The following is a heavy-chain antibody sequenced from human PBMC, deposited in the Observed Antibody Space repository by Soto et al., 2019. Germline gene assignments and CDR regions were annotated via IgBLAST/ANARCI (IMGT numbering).Heavy chain of an antibody. CDR1: GDSVTSHY. D-gene: IGHD4-17*01. J-gene: IGHJ4*02. CDR2: MYYSGST. V-gene: IGHV4-59*02. Sequence: SETLSLTCSFSGDSVTSHYLTWIRQSPEKGLEWIGYMYYSGSTNYNPSLKSRVTISVDTSKNQFSLKLSSVTAADTSVYYCARSPAPDYGDYVYYFDYWGQGTLVTVSS. CDR3: ARSPAPDYGDYVYYFDY.